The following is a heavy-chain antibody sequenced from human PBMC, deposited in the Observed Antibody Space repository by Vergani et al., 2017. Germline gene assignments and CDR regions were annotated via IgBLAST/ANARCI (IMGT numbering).Heavy chain of an antibody. V-gene: IGHV3-9*01. CDR1: GFTFDDYA. D-gene: IGHD1-20*01. Sequence: EVQLVESGGGLVQPGRSLRLSCAASGFTFDDYAMHWVRQAPGKGLEWVSGISWNSGSTGYVDSVKGRFTISRDNAKNSLYLQMNSLRAEDTAVYYCARGHRKSITGTTGDIWGQGTMVTVSS. J-gene: IGHJ3*02. CDR2: ISWNSGST. CDR3: ARGHRKSITGTTGDI.